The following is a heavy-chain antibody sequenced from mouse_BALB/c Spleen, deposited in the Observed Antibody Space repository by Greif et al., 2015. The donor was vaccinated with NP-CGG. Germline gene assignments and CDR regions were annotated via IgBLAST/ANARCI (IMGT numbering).Heavy chain of an antibody. V-gene: IGHV1-80*01. CDR2: IYPGDGDT. CDR1: GYAFSSYW. D-gene: IGHD2-4*01. Sequence: QVQLQQPGAELVRPGSSVKISCKASGYAFSSYWMNWVKQRPGQGLEWIGQIYPGDGDTNYNGKFKGKATLTADKSSSTAYMQLSSLTSEDSAVYFCARYDCGYYAMGYWGQGASGTVSS. CDR3: ARYDCGYYAMGY. J-gene: IGHJ4*01.